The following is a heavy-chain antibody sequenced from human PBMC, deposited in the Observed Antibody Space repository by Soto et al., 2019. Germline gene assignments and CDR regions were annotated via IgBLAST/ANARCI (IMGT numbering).Heavy chain of an antibody. J-gene: IGHJ6*03. Sequence: EVQLLESGGGLVQPGGSLRLSCAASGFTFSSYAMSWVRQAPGKGLEWVSAISGSGGSTYYADSVKGRFTISRDNSKNTLYLQMNSLRAEDTAVYYCAKGSHWLVVPDHYYMDVWGKGTTVTVSS. CDR2: ISGSGGST. V-gene: IGHV3-23*01. CDR3: AKGSHWLVVPDHYYMDV. D-gene: IGHD2-2*01. CDR1: GFTFSSYA.